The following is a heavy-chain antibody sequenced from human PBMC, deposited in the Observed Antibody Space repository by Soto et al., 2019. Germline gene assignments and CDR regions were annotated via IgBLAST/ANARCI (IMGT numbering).Heavy chain of an antibody. CDR1: GGSISSGTYH. V-gene: IGHV4-31*01. Sequence: QVQLQESGPGLVKPSQTLSLTCTVSGGSISSGTYHWTWIRQHPEKGLEWIGYIYYSGSTYYNPSRKSPVTLSVDTSNNPFSLKLSSVTAADTAVYYCAREMNYYDTSGDSYFDYWGQGTLVTVSS. CDR3: AREMNYYDTSGDSYFDY. J-gene: IGHJ4*02. CDR2: IYYSGST. D-gene: IGHD3-22*01.